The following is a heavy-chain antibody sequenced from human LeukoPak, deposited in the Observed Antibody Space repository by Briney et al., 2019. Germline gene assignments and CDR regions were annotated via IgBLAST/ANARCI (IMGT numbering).Heavy chain of an antibody. CDR1: GYTFTSYG. D-gene: IGHD3-9*01. J-gene: IGHJ3*02. V-gene: IGHV1-18*01. Sequence: ASVKVSCKASGYTFTSYGISWARQAPGQGLEWMGWISAYNGNTNYAQKLQGRVTMTTDTSTSTAYMELRSLRSDDTAVYYCARGGLRYFDNENGFDIWGQGTMVTVSS. CDR3: ARGGLRYFDNENGFDI. CDR2: ISAYNGNT.